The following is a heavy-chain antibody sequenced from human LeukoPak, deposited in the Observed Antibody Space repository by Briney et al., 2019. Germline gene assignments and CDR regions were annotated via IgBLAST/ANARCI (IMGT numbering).Heavy chain of an antibody. CDR2: ISGNSGAT. Sequence: GGSLRLSCAASGFTFSSYSMNWVRQAPGKGLEWVSVISGNSGATYYADSVKGRFTISRDNAKNTVYLQMNNLRGEDTALYYCSKAGDTNYYRHGDYWGQGTLVTVSS. J-gene: IGHJ4*02. V-gene: IGHV3-23*01. CDR3: SKAGDTNYYRHGDY. CDR1: GFTFSSYS. D-gene: IGHD4-11*01.